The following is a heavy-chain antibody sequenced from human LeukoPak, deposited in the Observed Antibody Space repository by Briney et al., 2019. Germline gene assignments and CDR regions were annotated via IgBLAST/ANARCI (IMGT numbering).Heavy chain of an antibody. Sequence: SETLSLTCDVSGGSISNTNWWSWVRRPPGQGLEWIGEVSLAGQTNYNPSLNGRVTMSLDESSNQLSLKLTSATAADTAIYYCSRESGAFCPFGYWGQGTLVIVPS. J-gene: IGHJ4*02. V-gene: IGHV4-4*02. CDR1: GGSISNTNW. D-gene: IGHD1-26*01. CDR3: SRESGAFCPFGY. CDR2: VSLAGQT.